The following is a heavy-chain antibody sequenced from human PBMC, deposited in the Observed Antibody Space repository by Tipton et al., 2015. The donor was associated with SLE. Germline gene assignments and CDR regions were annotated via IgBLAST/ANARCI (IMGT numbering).Heavy chain of an antibody. J-gene: IGHJ4*02. D-gene: IGHD3-10*01. Sequence: QLVQSGAEVKMPGASVKVSCKASGYTFTSYYMHWVRQAPGQGLEWMGIINPSGGSTSYAQKFQGRVTMTRDTSTSTVYMELSSLRSEDTAVYYCARDLGVRGVIPNYFDYWGQGTLVTVSS. CDR2: INPSGGST. V-gene: IGHV1-46*01. CDR3: ARDLGVRGVIPNYFDY. CDR1: GYTFTSYY.